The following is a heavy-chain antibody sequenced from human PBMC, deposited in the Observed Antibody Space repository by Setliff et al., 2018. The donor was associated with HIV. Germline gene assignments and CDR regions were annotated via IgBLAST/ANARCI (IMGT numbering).Heavy chain of an antibody. CDR2: IIPIFGTA. J-gene: IGHJ4*01. CDR3: ARGRGPSRFDY. CDR1: GYTFTAYY. V-gene: IGHV1-69*13. Sequence: SVKVSCKASGYTFTAYYMHWVRQAPGQGLEWMGRIIPIFGTANYAQKFQGRVTITADESTSTAYMELSSLRSEDTAVYYCARGRGPSRFDYWGQGTRVTVSS.